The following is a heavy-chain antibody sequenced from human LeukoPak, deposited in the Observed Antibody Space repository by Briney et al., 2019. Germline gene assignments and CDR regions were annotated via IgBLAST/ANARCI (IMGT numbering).Heavy chain of an antibody. CDR1: GFTFSSYS. CDR2: ISSSSTI. V-gene: IGHV3-48*02. J-gene: IGHJ4*02. Sequence: GSLRLSCAASGFTFSSYSMNWVRQAPGKGLEWVSYISSSSTIYYADSVKGRFTISRDNAKNSLYLQMNSLGDEDTAVYYCARGRWLSLADYWGQGTLVTVSS. D-gene: IGHD6-19*01. CDR3: ARGRWLSLADY.